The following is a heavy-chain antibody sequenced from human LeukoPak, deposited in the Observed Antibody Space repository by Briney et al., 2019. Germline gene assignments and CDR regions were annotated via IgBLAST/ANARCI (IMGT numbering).Heavy chain of an antibody. D-gene: IGHD4-23*01. CDR3: AKDLGSVVTPPSLDF. Sequence: GGSLRLSCAASGFTFSSYAMSWVRQAPGKGLEWVSAISGSGGDTYYADSVKGRFTISRDNSKNTLYLQMSSLRAADTAVYYCAKDLGSVVTPPSLDFWGQGTLVTVSS. V-gene: IGHV3-23*01. CDR1: GFTFSSYA. J-gene: IGHJ4*02. CDR2: ISGSGGDT.